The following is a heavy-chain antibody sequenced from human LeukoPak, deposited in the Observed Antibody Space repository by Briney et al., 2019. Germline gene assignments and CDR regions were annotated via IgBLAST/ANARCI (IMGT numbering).Heavy chain of an antibody. V-gene: IGHV1-69*04. J-gene: IGHJ4*02. CDR3: ARADNYYDSSGYWIDY. Sequence: SVTVSCKASGGTFSSYAISWVRQAPGQGLEWMGRIIPILGIANYAQKFQGRVTITADKSTSTAYMELSSLRSEDTAVYYCARADNYYDSSGYWIDYWGQGTLVTVSS. D-gene: IGHD3-22*01. CDR1: GGTFSSYA. CDR2: IIPILGIA.